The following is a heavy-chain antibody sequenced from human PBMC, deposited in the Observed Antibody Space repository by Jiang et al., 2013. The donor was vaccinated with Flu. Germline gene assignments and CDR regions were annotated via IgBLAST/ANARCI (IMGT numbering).Heavy chain of an antibody. D-gene: IGHD2-21*02. V-gene: IGHV3-21*01. CDR2: ISSSSSYI. Sequence: QAPGKGLEWVSSISSSSSYIYYGRLSXGPIHHLQRQRQELTVSAMNSLRAEDTAVYYCARDPGLYCGGDCYYDFDYWGQGTLVTVSS. J-gene: IGHJ4*02. CDR3: ARDPGLYCGGDCYYDFDY.